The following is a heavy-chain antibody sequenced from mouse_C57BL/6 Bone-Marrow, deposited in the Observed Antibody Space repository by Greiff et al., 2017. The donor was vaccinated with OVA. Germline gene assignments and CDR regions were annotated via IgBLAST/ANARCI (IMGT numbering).Heavy chain of an antibody. CDR1: GYTFTSYG. CDR2: IYPRSGNT. V-gene: IGHV1-81*01. J-gene: IGHJ2*01. CDR3: ARIRDYYYGTGYYFDY. D-gene: IGHD1-1*01. Sequence: QVQLKASGAELARPGASVKLSCKASGYTFTSYGISWVKQRTGQGLEWIGEIYPRSGNTYYNEKFKGKATLTADKSSSTAYMELRSLTSEDSAVYFCARIRDYYYGTGYYFDYWGQGTTLTVSS.